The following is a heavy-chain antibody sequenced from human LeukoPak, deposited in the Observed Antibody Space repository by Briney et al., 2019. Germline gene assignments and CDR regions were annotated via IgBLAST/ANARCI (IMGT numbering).Heavy chain of an antibody. D-gene: IGHD6-13*01. CDR2: IWYDGSHK. Sequence: GGSLRLSCAASGFTFSSYGMHWVRQAPGKGLEWVADIWYDGSHKYYADSVKGRYTISRDNSKNTLHLQMNSLRAEDTAVYYCARFLEIAAAGTGFDYWGQGTLVTVSS. V-gene: IGHV3-33*01. J-gene: IGHJ4*02. CDR1: GFTFSSYG. CDR3: ARFLEIAAAGTGFDY.